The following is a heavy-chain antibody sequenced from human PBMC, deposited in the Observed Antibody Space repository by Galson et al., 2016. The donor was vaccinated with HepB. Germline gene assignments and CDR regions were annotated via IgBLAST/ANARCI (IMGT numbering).Heavy chain of an antibody. CDR2: IYYTGTT. J-gene: IGHJ4*02. CDR3: ARRLRPVTGFWRVDFDS. CDR1: GFYISSSRSH. V-gene: IGHV4-39*01. D-gene: IGHD3-3*01. Sequence: SETLSLTCTVSGFYISSSRSHWGWIRQPPGKGLEYIGTIYYTGTTYYSPSLKGRVTMSVDPSKNQFSLKLKSVTASDTAVYYCARRLRPVTGFWRVDFDSWGQGALVLVSS.